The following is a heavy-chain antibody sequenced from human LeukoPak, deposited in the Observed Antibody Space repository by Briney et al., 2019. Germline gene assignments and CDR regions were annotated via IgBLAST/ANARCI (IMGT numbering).Heavy chain of an antibody. D-gene: IGHD2-21*02. V-gene: IGHV1-69*05. Sequence: SVKLSCKASGGTFSSYAISWVRQAPGQGLEWMGGIIPIFGTANYAQKFQGRVTITTDESTSTAYMELSSLRSEDTAVYYCARERAYCGGDCFYDYWGQGTLVTVSS. J-gene: IGHJ4*02. CDR2: IIPIFGTA. CDR3: ARERAYCGGDCFYDY. CDR1: GGTFSSYA.